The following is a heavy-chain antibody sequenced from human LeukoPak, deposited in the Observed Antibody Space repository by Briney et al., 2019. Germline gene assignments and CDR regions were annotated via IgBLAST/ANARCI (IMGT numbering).Heavy chain of an antibody. CDR3: AKDRGEDSSGYGDY. CDR2: ITRDSIYT. D-gene: IGHD3-22*01. CDR1: GFTFSNYN. Sequence: PGGSLRLSCAASGFTFSNYNMNWVRQTPGKGLEWVSSITRDSIYTFHADSVKGRFTISRDNSKNTLYLQMNSLRAEDTAVYYCAKDRGEDSSGYGDYWGQGTLVTVSS. J-gene: IGHJ4*02. V-gene: IGHV3-21*04.